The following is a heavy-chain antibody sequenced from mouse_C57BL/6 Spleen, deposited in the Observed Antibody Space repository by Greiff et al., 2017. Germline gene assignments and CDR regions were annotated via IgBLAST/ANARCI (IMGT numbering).Heavy chain of an antibody. CDR2: INPSSGYT. CDR3: ARSYYYGSSYYWYFGG. V-gene: IGHV1-4*01. J-gene: IGHJ1*03. CDR1: GYTFTSYT. Sequence: QVQLQQSGAELARPGASVKMSCKASGYTFTSYTMHWVKQRPGQGLEWIGYINPSSGYTKYNQKFKDKATVTADKSSSTAYMQLSSLTSEDSAVYYCARSYYYGSSYYWYFGGWGTGTTVTVSS. D-gene: IGHD1-1*01.